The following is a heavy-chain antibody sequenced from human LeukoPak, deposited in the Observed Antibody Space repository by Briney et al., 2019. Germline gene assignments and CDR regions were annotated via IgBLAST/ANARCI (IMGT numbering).Heavy chain of an antibody. CDR3: ARDEVGVGATHDY. CDR2: INTDGSST. D-gene: IGHD1-26*01. V-gene: IGHV3-74*01. CDR1: RFTFSSYW. Sequence: GGSLRLSCEVSRFTFSSYWMHWVRQAPGKGLVWVSRINTDGSSTSYADSVKGRFTISRDNAKNTLYLQMNSLRAEDTAVYYCARDEVGVGATHDYWGQGTLVTVSS. J-gene: IGHJ4*02.